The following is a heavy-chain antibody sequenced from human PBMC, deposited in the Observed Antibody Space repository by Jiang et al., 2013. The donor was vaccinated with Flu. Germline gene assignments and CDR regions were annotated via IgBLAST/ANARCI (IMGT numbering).Heavy chain of an antibody. CDR1: GFTFSESY. Sequence: QLVESGGGLVKPGGSLRLSCAASGFTFSESYMSWIRQAPGKGLEWVSYISGSSADTKYVDSVKGRFTISRDNAKNSLFLQMNSLRAEDTAMYYCARGSPSLASWGQGTLVTVSS. CDR3: ARGSPSLAS. CDR2: ISGSSADT. D-gene: IGHD2-15*01. J-gene: IGHJ4*02. V-gene: IGHV3-11*06.